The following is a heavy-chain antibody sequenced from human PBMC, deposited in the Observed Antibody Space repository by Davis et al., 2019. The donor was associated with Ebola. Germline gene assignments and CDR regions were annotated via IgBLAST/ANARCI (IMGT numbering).Heavy chain of an antibody. J-gene: IGHJ4*02. V-gene: IGHV6-1*01. CDR2: TYYNYKWYN. D-gene: IGHD1-26*01. Sequence: HSQTLSLTCAISGDSISSNIPAWNWIRQSPSRGLEWLGRTYYNYKWYNDYAESVKSRIIINPDTSKNQFSLQLKSVIPEDAAVYYCARFRWELRGFDYWGQGTLVTVSS. CDR1: GDSISSNIPA. CDR3: ARFRWELRGFDY.